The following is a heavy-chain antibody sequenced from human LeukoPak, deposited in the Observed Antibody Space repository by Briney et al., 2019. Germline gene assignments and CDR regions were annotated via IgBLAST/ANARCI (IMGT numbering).Heavy chain of an antibody. CDR1: GYTFSSYG. J-gene: IGHJ4*02. CDR2: ISAYNGNT. CDR3: ARDSVDGSGTYYSDSPDY. Sequence: ASVNVSCKASGYTFSSYGISWVRQAPGQGLEWMGWISAYNGNTDYAQNLRGRVTMTTDTSTSTAYMELRSLRSDDTAVYYCARDSVDGSGTYYSDSPDYWGQGTLVTVSS. V-gene: IGHV1-18*01. D-gene: IGHD3-10*01.